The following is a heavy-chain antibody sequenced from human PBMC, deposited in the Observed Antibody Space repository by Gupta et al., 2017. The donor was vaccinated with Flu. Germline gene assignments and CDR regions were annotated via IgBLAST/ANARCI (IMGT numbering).Heavy chain of an antibody. V-gene: IGHV3-30-3*01. D-gene: IGHD6-19*01. CDR3: ARPSNSGIVAVAGTPHY. CDR2: IAFDGSNK. J-gene: IGHJ4*02. CDR1: GFTFNHYP. Sequence: QVQLVASGGGVVQPGKSLPLSCAAPGFTFNHYPLHRSSPAPGKGLEWVAVIAFDGSNKYYSDSVKGRFTLSRDNSKNTMYLHMNSLNTEDTAVYYCARPSNSGIVAVAGTPHYWGQGTPVTVSS.